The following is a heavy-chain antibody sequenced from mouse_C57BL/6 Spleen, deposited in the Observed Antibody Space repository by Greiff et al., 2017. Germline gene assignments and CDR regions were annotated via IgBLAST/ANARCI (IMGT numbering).Heavy chain of an antibody. CDR2: INYDGSST. V-gene: IGHV5-16*01. CDR3: AREGAYDYDAWFAY. Sequence: EVKVEESEGGLVQPGSSMKLSCTASGFTFSDYYMAWVRQVPEKGLEWVANINYDGSSTYYLDSLKSRFIISRDNAKNILYLQMSSLKSGDTATYYCAREGAYDYDAWFAYWGQGTLVTVSA. J-gene: IGHJ3*01. D-gene: IGHD2-4*01. CDR1: GFTFSDYY.